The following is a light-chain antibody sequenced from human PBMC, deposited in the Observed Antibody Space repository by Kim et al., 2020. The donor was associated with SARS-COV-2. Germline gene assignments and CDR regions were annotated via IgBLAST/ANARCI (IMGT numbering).Light chain of an antibody. CDR3: QQYGTSPLT. V-gene: IGKV3-20*01. CDR1: QSVSRTY. Sequence: LSPGEKATPSCRASQSVSRTYVAWYQQKPGQAPRLLIFGASSRATGIPDRFSGSGSGTDFSLTINRLEPEDFAVYYCQQYGTSPLTFGGGTKLEI. CDR2: GAS. J-gene: IGKJ4*01.